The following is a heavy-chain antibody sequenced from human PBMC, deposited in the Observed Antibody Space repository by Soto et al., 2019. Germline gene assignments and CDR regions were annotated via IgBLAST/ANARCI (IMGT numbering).Heavy chain of an antibody. Sequence: SVKVSCKASGGTFSSYAISWVRQAPGQGLEWMGGIIPIFGTANYAQKFQGRVTITADESTSTAYMELSGLRSEDPAVYYCARDALGPMVGGVIIGSPHYCMGGWGKGTTGAVAS. CDR3: ARDALGPMVGGVIIGSPHYCMGG. CDR2: IIPIFGTA. CDR1: GGTFSSYA. J-gene: IGHJ6*04. V-gene: IGHV1-69*13. D-gene: IGHD3-10*01.